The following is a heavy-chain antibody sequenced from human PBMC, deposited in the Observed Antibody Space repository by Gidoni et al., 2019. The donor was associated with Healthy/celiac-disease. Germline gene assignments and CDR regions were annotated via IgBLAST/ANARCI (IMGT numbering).Heavy chain of an antibody. Sequence: APGQGLEWMGGIIPIFGTANYAQKFQGRVTITADKSTSTAYMELSSLRSEDTAVYYCAKTVQLLSLRGGFDYWGQGTLVTVSS. CDR3: AKTVQLLSLRGGFDY. D-gene: IGHD2-2*01. J-gene: IGHJ4*02. CDR2: IIPIFGTA. V-gene: IGHV1-69*06.